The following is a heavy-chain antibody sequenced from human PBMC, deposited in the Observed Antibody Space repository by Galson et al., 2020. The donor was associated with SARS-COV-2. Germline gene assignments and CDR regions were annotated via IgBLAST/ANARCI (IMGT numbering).Heavy chain of an antibody. D-gene: IGHD2-15*01. J-gene: IGHJ6*02. Sequence: GGSLRLPCAASGFTFSSYWMHWVRQAPGKGLVWVSRINSDGSSTSYADSVKGRFTISRDNAKNTLYLQMNSLRAEDTAVYYCAREVGIVVVVAADGYYGMDVWGQGTTVTVSS. CDR2: INSDGSST. V-gene: IGHV3-74*01. CDR1: GFTFSSYW. CDR3: AREVGIVVVVAADGYYGMDV.